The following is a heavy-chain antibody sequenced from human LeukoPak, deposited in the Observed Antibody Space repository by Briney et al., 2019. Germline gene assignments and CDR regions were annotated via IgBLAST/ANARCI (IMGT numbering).Heavy chain of an antibody. CDR1: GFTFSDYY. J-gene: IGHJ4*02. CDR2: ISSSGSTI. D-gene: IGHD6-6*01. V-gene: IGHV3-11*01. Sequence: PGGSLRLSRAASGFTFSDYYMSWIRQAPGKGLEWVSYISSSGSTIYYADSVKGRFTISRDNAKNSLYLQMNSLRAEDTAVYYCARPIARYSSSSPFDYWGQGTLVTVSS. CDR3: ARPIARYSSSSPFDY.